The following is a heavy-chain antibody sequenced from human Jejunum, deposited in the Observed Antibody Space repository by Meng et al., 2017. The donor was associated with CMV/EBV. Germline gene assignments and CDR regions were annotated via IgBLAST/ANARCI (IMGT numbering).Heavy chain of an antibody. V-gene: IGHV3-49*04. D-gene: IGHD3-3*01. J-gene: IGHJ6*02. CDR2: IRTKAYAGTT. CDR3: VRDFWSGYGGEYYYYGMDV. Sequence: SALDLVRQAPGNGLPLVGFIRTKAYAGTTEYAASVRGRFTISRDDSKSIAYLQMNSLKTEDTAVYYCVRDFWSGYGGEYYYYGMDVWDQGTTVTVSS. CDR1: SA.